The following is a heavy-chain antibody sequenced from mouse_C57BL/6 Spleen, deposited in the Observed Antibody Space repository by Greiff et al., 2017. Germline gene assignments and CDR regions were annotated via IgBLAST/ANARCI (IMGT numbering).Heavy chain of an antibody. J-gene: IGHJ4*01. V-gene: IGHV14-3*01. CDR3: ARKAYYSNYDDAMDY. CDR2: IDPANGNT. Sequence: VQLKQSVAELVRPGASVKLSCTASGFNIKNTYMHWVKQRPEQGLEWIGRIDPANGNTKYAPKFPGKATITADTSSNTAYLQLSSLTSEDTAIYYCARKAYYSNYDDAMDYWGQGTSVTVSS. D-gene: IGHD2-5*01. CDR1: GFNIKNTY.